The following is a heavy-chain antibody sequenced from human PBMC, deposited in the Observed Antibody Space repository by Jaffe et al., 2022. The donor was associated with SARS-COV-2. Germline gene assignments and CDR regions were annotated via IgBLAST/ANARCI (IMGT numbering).Heavy chain of an antibody. CDR2: ISAYNGNT. CDR1: GYTFTSYG. CDR3: ARDNKARGLVIIMSGWFDP. D-gene: IGHD3-9*01. V-gene: IGHV1-18*01. Sequence: QVQLVQSGAEVKKPGASVKVSCKASGYTFTSYGISWVRQAPGQGLEWMGWISAYNGNTNYAQKLQGRVTMTTDTSTSTAYMELRSLRSDDTAVYYCARDNKARGLVIIMSGWFDPWGQGTLVTVSS. J-gene: IGHJ5*02.